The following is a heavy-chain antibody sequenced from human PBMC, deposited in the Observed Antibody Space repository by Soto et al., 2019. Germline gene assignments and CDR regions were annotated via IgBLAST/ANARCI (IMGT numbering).Heavy chain of an antibody. CDR1: GYTFTSYD. J-gene: IGHJ5*02. Sequence: VKVSCKASGYTFTSYDINWVRQATGQGLEWMGWMNPNSGNTGYAQKFQGRVTMTRNTSISTAYMELSSLRSEDTAVYYCARGPLYYDFWSGYYSWFDPWGQGTLVTVSS. CDR2: MNPNSGNT. V-gene: IGHV1-8*01. D-gene: IGHD3-3*01. CDR3: ARGPLYYDFWSGYYSWFDP.